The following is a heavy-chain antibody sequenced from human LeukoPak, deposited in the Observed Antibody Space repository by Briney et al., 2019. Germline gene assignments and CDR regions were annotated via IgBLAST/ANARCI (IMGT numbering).Heavy chain of an antibody. CDR3: VSFYETY. V-gene: IGHV3-74*01. Sequence: GGSLRLSCAASGNYWMHWVRQAPGKGLVWVSHINSDGSWTSYADSVKGRFTISKDNAKNTVYLQMNSLRAEDTAVYYCVSFYETYWGRGTLVTISS. CDR2: INSDGSWT. J-gene: IGHJ4*02. CDR1: GNYW. D-gene: IGHD2/OR15-2a*01.